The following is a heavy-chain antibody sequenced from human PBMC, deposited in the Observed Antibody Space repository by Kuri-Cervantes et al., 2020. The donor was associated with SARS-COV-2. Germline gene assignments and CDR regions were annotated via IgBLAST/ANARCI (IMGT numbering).Heavy chain of an antibody. D-gene: IGHD2-2*01. V-gene: IGHV4-34*01. J-gene: IGHJ4*02. CDR1: GGSFSGYY. CDR3: AREVVPAAIEGYFDH. Sequence: SETLSLTCAVYGGSFSGYYWSWIRQPPGKGLEWIGEINHSGSTNYNPSLKSRVTMSVDTSKNQFSLKLSSVTAADTAVYYCAREVVPAAIEGYFDHWGQGTLVTCYS. CDR2: INHSGST.